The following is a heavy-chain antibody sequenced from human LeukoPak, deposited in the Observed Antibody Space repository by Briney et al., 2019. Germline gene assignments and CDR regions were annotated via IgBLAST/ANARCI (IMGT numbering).Heavy chain of an antibody. D-gene: IGHD6-19*01. CDR1: GFTFSSYS. CDR3: AREEVAGHLDYYYYYGMDV. V-gene: IGHV3-21*01. J-gene: IGHJ6*02. CDR2: ISSSSSYI. Sequence: GGSLRLSCAASGFTFSSYSMNWVRQAPGKGLERVSSISSSSSYIYYADSVKGRFTISRDNAKNSLYLQMNSLRAEDTAVYYCAREEVAGHLDYYYYYGMDVWGQGTTVTVSS.